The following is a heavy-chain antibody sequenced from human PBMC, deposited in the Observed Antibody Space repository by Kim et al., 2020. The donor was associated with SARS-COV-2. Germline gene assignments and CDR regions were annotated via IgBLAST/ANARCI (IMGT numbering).Heavy chain of an antibody. Sequence: SVKVSCKASGFTFTSSAVQWVRQARGQRLEWIGWIVVGSGNTNYAQKFQERVTITRDMSTSTAYMELSSLRSEDTAVYYCAAVTTVGATPRHPSYWGQGTLVTVSS. CDR2: IVVGSGNT. D-gene: IGHD1-26*01. J-gene: IGHJ4*02. CDR1: GFTFTSSA. V-gene: IGHV1-58*01. CDR3: AAVTTVGATPRHPSY.